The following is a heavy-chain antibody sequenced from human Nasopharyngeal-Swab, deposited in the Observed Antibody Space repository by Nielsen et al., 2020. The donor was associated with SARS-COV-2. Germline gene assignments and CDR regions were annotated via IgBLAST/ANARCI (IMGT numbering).Heavy chain of an antibody. CDR1: GFTFSDYY. Sequence: GGSLRLSCAASGFTFSDYYMAWVRQAPGKGLEWLSYISTSGRTTDSADSVKGRFTISRDNANNLLFLQMNSLRGEDTAVYYCARAGYDILTGYDSPFDYWGQGTLVTVSS. CDR2: ISTSGRTT. CDR3: ARAGYDILTGYDSPFDY. V-gene: IGHV3-11*01. D-gene: IGHD3-9*01. J-gene: IGHJ4*02.